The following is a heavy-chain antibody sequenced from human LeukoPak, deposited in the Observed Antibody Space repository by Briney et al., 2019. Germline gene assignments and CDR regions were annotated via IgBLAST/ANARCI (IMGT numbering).Heavy chain of an antibody. Sequence: PGGSLRLSCAASGFTVSSNYMSWVRQAPGKGLEWVSVIYSGGSTYYADSVKGRFTISRDNSKNTLYLQMNSLRAEDTAVYYCVRRIVDTAMVPYYYYYMDVWGKGTTVTVSS. CDR1: GFTVSSNY. CDR3: VRRIVDTAMVPYYYYYMDV. D-gene: IGHD5-18*01. CDR2: IYSGGST. J-gene: IGHJ6*03. V-gene: IGHV3-66*01.